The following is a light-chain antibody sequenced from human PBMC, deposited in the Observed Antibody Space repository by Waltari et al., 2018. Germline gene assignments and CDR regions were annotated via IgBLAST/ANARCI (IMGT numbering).Light chain of an antibody. V-gene: IGKV1-5*03. J-gene: IGKJ4*01. CDR3: QQYNSYSLLT. Sequence: DIRMTQSPSTLSASAGDRVIISCRASQSISKWLAWYQQKQGKAPKLLIYEASTLQSGVPSRFSCTGSGTDFTLTISSLQPDDFATYYCQQYNSYSLLTFGGGTKVEIK. CDR2: EAS. CDR1: QSISKW.